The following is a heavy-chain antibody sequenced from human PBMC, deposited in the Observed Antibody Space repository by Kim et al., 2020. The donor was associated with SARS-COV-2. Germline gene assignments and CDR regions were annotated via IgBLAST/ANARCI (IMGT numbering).Heavy chain of an antibody. CDR3: AKDSSSSSGSFDY. J-gene: IGHJ4*02. D-gene: IGHD6-6*01. CDR2: IYSGGTYT. V-gene: IGHV3-23*03. Sequence: GGSLRLFCAASRFTFSSYAMSWVRQAPGKGLEWVSVIYSGGTYTYYADSVKGRFTISRDDSKNTLYLQMNSLRAEDTAVYYCAKDSSSSSGSFDYWGQGTLVTVSS. CDR1: RFTFSSYA.